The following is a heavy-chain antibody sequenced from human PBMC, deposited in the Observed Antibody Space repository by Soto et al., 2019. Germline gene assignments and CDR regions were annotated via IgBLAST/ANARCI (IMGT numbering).Heavy chain of an antibody. CDR3: AKESATIAAAGLHY. Sequence: QVQLVESGGGVVQPGRSLRLSCAASGFTFSSYGMHWVRQAPGKGLEWVAVISYDGSNKYYADSVKGRFTISRDNSKNTLYLQMNSLRAEDTAVYYCAKESATIAAAGLHYWGQETLVTVSS. D-gene: IGHD6-13*01. CDR2: ISYDGSNK. V-gene: IGHV3-30*18. J-gene: IGHJ4*02. CDR1: GFTFSSYG.